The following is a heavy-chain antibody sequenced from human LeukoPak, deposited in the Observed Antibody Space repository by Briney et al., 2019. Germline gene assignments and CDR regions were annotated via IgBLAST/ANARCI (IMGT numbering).Heavy chain of an antibody. D-gene: IGHD3-22*01. V-gene: IGHV1-8*02. CDR1: GYTFTSYH. CDR2: MNAKSGHT. Sequence: ASVKVSCKASGYTFTSYHIDWVRQAPGQGPEWMGWMNAKSGHTGYAQNLEGRVTMTRDTSTNTAYMELRGLRSEDTTVYFCARGMFDNSGHYYYFYYALDVWGQGTTVTVSS. J-gene: IGHJ6*02. CDR3: ARGMFDNSGHYYYFYYALDV.